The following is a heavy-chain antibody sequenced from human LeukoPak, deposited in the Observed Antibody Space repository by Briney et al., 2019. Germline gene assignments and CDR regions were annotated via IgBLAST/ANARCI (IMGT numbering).Heavy chain of an antibody. Sequence: SGGSLRLSCAASGFTFSSYSMNWVRQAPGKGLEWVSSISSSSSYIYYADSVKGRFTISRDNAKNSLYLQMNSLRAEDTAVYYCARETSTYYYDSSGYHALDYWGQGTLVTVSS. D-gene: IGHD3-22*01. CDR2: ISSSSSYI. CDR1: GFTFSSYS. CDR3: ARETSTYYYDSSGYHALDY. J-gene: IGHJ4*02. V-gene: IGHV3-21*01.